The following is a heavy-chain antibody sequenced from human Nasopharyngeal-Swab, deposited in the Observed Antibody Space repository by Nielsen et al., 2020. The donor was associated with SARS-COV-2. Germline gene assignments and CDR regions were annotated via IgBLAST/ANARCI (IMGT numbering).Heavy chain of an antibody. CDR2: ISHAATT. V-gene: IGHV4-34*01. CDR3: AATDYDSGSYGVALDY. J-gene: IGHJ4*02. CDR1: GFSFSGYY. Sequence: SETLSLTCAVSGFSFSGYYLRWIRQPPGQGLLWIWHISHAATTNYNPSLKSRVTISVDTSKNQFSLKLSSVPAADTAVYYCAATDYDSGSYGVALDYWGQGTMVNVSS. D-gene: IGHD3-10*01.